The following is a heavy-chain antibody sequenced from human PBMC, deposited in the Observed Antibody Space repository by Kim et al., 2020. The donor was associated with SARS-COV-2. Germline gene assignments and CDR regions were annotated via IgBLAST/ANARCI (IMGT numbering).Heavy chain of an antibody. CDR2: IYYSGST. J-gene: IGHJ6*02. V-gene: IGHV4-59*13. D-gene: IGHD1-7*01. Sequence: SETLSLTCTVSGGSISSYYWSWIRQPPGKGLEWIGYIYYSGSTNYNPSLKSRVTISVDTSKNQFSLKLSSVTAADTAVYYCARNNWNYFHYYYGMDVWGQGTTVTVSS. CDR3: ARNNWNYFHYYYGMDV. CDR1: GGSISSYY.